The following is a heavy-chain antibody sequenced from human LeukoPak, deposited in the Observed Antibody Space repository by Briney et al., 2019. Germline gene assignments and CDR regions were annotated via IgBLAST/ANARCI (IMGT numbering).Heavy chain of an antibody. D-gene: IGHD2-2*01. Sequence: PGGSLRLSCAASGFTFSSYGMHWVRQAPGKGLEWVAVISYDGSNKYYADSVKGRFTISRDNSKNTLYLQMNSLRAEDTAVYYCAREPPDQLLYFSPFFDYWGQGTLVTVSS. CDR2: ISYDGSNK. CDR3: AREPPDQLLYFSPFFDY. CDR1: GFTFSSYG. J-gene: IGHJ4*02. V-gene: IGHV3-30*03.